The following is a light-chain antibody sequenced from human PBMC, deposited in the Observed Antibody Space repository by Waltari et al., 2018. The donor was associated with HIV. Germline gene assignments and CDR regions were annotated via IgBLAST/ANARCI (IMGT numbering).Light chain of an antibody. Sequence: QSALTQPASVSGSPGQSITISCTGTSSDICGYNYVSWYQQHPGKAPKLMIYDVSKRPSGVSNRFSGSKSGNTASLTISGLQAEDETDYYCCSYAGSRTWVFGGGTKLTVL. V-gene: IGLV2-23*02. CDR3: CSYAGSRTWV. J-gene: IGLJ3*02. CDR1: SSDICGYNY. CDR2: DVS.